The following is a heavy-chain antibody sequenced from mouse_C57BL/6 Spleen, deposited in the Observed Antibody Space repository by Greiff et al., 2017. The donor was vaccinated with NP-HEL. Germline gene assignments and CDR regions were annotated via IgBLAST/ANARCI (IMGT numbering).Heavy chain of an antibody. CDR3: ARWLLLRSYAMDY. V-gene: IGHV1-55*01. Sequence: QVQLQQSGAELVKPGASVTMSCKASGYTFTSYWITWVKQRPGQGLEWIGDIYPGSGSTNYNEKFKSKATLTVDTSSSTAYMQLSSLTSEDSAVYYCARWLLLRSYAMDYWGQGTSVTVSS. J-gene: IGHJ4*01. CDR2: IYPGSGST. D-gene: IGHD2-3*01. CDR1: GYTFTSYW.